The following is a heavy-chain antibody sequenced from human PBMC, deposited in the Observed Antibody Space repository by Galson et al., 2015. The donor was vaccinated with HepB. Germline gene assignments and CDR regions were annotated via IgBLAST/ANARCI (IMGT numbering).Heavy chain of an antibody. V-gene: IGHV4-34*01. Sequence: SETLSLTCAVYGGSFSGYYWGWIRQPPGKGLEWIGEINHSGSTNYNPSLKSRVTIAVDTSKNQFSLKLSSVTAADTAVYYCARLSSGYPNYWSQGTLVTVSS. CDR1: GGSFSGYY. CDR2: INHSGST. J-gene: IGHJ4*02. D-gene: IGHD3-22*01. CDR3: ARLSSGYPNY.